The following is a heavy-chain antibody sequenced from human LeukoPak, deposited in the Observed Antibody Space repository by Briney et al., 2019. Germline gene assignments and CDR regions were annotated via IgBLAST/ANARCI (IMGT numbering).Heavy chain of an antibody. Sequence: GSLRLSCAASGFTFSESWMNWVRQPPGKGLEWIGEINHSGSTNYNPSLKSRVTISVDTSKNQFSLKLSSVTAADTAVYYCAREEYNWNYVGAFDIWGQGTMVTVSS. CDR3: AREEYNWNYVGAFDI. J-gene: IGHJ3*02. V-gene: IGHV4-34*01. D-gene: IGHD1-7*01. CDR1: GFTFSESW. CDR2: INHSGST.